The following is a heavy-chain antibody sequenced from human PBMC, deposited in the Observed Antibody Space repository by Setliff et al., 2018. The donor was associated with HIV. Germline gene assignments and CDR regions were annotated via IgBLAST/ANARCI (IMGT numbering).Heavy chain of an antibody. CDR2: IWFDGTNK. Sequence: GGSLRLSCSTSGFVFSRFGFHWVRQAPGKGLEWVAVIWFDGTNKYYADSVKGRFIISRDDFKNTVYLQMNNLRAEDTAVYYCASMGADDWYYYMDVWGKGTTVTVSS. D-gene: IGHD1-26*01. CDR1: GFVFSRFG. J-gene: IGHJ6*03. V-gene: IGHV3-33*03. CDR3: ASMGADDWYYYMDV.